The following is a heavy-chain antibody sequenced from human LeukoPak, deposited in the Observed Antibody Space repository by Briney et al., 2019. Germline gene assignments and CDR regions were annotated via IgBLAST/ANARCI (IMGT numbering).Heavy chain of an antibody. J-gene: IGHJ3*02. D-gene: IGHD5-24*01. CDR2: IYHSGST. V-gene: IGHV4-59*01. CDR1: GVSISSYY. Sequence: PSETLSLTCTVSGVSISSYYWSWIRQPPGRGLEWIGYIYHSGSTNYNPSLQSRVSMSIDTSKNQFSLNLKSVTAADTAVYYCAAYRRDRNIYALDIWGQGTMVTVSS. CDR3: AAYRRDRNIYALDI.